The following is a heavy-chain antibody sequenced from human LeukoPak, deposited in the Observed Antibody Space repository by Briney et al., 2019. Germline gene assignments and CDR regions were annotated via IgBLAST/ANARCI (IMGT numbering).Heavy chain of an antibody. D-gene: IGHD5-24*01. CDR3: TTVRGNYPSYYFGY. CDR1: GFTFSNAW. Sequence: GGSLRLSCAASGFTFSNAWMSWVRQAPGKGLEWVGRIKGKTDGGTTDYTAPVKGRFTISKDDSKNTLYLQMHSLKTEDTAVYFCTTVRGNYPSYYFGYWGLGTLVTVSS. J-gene: IGHJ4*02. CDR2: IKGKTDGGTT. V-gene: IGHV3-15*01.